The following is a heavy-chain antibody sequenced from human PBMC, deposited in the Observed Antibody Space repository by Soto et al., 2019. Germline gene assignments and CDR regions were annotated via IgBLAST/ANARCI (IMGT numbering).Heavy chain of an antibody. CDR3: VRGGIAGHWFDP. D-gene: IGHD2-15*01. CDR2: IFHSGST. V-gene: IGHV4-31*03. CDR1: RSFINSGGFY. Sequence: SETLSLTCSVSRSFINSGGFYYSWIRQPPGKGLEWLGYIFHSGSTLYNPSLRGRLTLSADTSRNQLSLYLTSVTAADTAVYYCVRGGIAGHWFDPWGQGILVPSPQ. J-gene: IGHJ5*02.